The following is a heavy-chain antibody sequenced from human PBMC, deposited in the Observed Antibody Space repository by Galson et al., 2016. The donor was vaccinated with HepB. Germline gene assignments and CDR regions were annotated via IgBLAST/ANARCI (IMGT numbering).Heavy chain of an antibody. CDR2: IYWDDDK. CDR3: AHRRDDLLTGFYISNYWFDP. V-gene: IGHV2-5*02. D-gene: IGHD3-9*01. CDR1: GFSLRTSGEG. J-gene: IGHJ5*02. Sequence: PALVKPTQTLTLTCTFSGFSLRTSGEGVGWIRQPPGKALEWLALIYWDDDKRYRPSLKRRLTITKDTSKDQVVLTMTNMDPADTATYYCAHRRDDLLTGFYISNYWFDPWGQGTLVTVSS.